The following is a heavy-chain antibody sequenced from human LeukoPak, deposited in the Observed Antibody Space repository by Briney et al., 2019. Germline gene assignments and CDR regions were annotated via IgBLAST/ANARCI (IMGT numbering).Heavy chain of an antibody. V-gene: IGHV3-66*04. CDR2: IYSGGST. D-gene: IGHD6-19*01. CDR1: GFTVSSKY. J-gene: IGHJ3*02. CDR3: AKLFSYSSGGHAFDI. Sequence: GGSLRLSCAASGFTVSSKYMSWVRQALGKGLEWVSIIYSGGSTYYADSVKGRFTISRDNSKNTLYLQMNSLRAEDTAVYFCAKLFSYSSGGHAFDIWGQGTMVSVSS.